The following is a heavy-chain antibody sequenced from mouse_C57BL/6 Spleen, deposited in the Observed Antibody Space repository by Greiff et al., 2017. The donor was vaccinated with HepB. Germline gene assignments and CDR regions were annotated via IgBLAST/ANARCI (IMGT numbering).Heavy chain of an antibody. V-gene: IGHV1-61*01. Sequence: QVQLQQPGAELVRPGSSVKLSCKASGYTFTSYWMDWVKQRPGQGLEWIGNIYPSDSETHYNQKFKDKATLTVDKSSSTAYMQHSSLTSEDSAVYYWARGDSSGSFAYWGQGTLVTVSA. D-gene: IGHD3-2*02. CDR1: GYTFTSYW. CDR3: ARGDSSGSFAY. J-gene: IGHJ3*01. CDR2: IYPSDSET.